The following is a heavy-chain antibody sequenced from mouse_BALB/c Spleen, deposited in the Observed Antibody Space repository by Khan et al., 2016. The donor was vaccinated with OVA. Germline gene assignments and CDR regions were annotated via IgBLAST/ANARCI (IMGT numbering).Heavy chain of an antibody. V-gene: IGHV1-4*01. J-gene: IGHJ3*01. D-gene: IGHD2-14*01. Sequence: VQLQQSGAELARPGASVKMSCKTSGYTFSSYTIHWIKVRPGQGLEWIGYINPNNGYTNYNQKFKDKATLTADKSSTTVYMQLSSLTSDDSEMYNCGGDGAYYRSDGGFAYWGQGTLVTVAA. CDR2: INPNNGYT. CDR3: GGDGAYYRSDGGFAY. CDR1: GYTFSSYT.